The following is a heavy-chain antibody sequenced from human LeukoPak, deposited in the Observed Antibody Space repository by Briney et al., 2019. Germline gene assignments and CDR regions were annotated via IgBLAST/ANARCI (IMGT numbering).Heavy chain of an antibody. Sequence: SETLSLTCAVYGGSFSGYYWSWIRQPPGKGLEGIGEINHSGSTNYNPSLKRPVTISVDTSKNQFSLKLSSVTAAETAVYYCARGRGYGGNSQGLIDYWGQGTLVTVSS. CDR3: ARGRGYGGNSQGLIDY. J-gene: IGHJ4*02. D-gene: IGHD4-23*01. CDR1: GGSFSGYY. V-gene: IGHV4-34*01. CDR2: INHSGST.